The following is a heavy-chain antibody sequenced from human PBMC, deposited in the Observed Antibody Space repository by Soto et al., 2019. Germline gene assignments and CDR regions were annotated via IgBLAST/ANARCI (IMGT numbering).Heavy chain of an antibody. CDR2: IYHYGST. Sequence: PSETLSLTCTFSGDSLDSGDSYWSWIRQPPGKGLEWIGYIYHYGSTSYNPSLKSRLIISVDTSKNQFSLKVSSVTGADTAVYYCARGVYADYSYYFEYWGQGALVTVSS. J-gene: IGHJ4*02. V-gene: IGHV4-30-4*01. CDR3: ARGVYADYSYYFEY. D-gene: IGHD4-17*01. CDR1: GDSLDSGDSY.